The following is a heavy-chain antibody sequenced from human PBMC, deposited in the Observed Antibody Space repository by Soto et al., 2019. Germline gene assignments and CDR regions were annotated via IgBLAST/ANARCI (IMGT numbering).Heavy chain of an antibody. CDR2: ITGSGAGS. J-gene: IGHJ5*02. Sequence: EVPLLESGGDWLQPGGSLRLSCAASGFTFSSYAMNWVRQAPGKGLEWVSGITGSGAGSYYSDSVKGRFTISRDNSKNTLYLQMNSLRAEDTAVYYCAKAYSNSWPNDWFDPWGQGTLVTVSS. CDR3: AKAYSNSWPNDWFDP. D-gene: IGHD6-13*01. CDR1: GFTFSSYA. V-gene: IGHV3-23*01.